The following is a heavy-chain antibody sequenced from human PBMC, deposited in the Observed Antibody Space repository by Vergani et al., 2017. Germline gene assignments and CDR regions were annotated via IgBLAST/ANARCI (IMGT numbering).Heavy chain of an antibody. CDR3: AGYCSSTSCPDYMDV. V-gene: IGHV4-31*11. CDR1: GGSISSGGYY. CDR2: IYYSGST. D-gene: IGHD2-2*03. Sequence: QVQLQESGPGLVKPSGTLSLTCAVSGGSISSGGYYWSWIRQHPGKGLEWIGYIYYSGSTYYNPSLKSRVTISVDTSKNQFSLKLSSVTAADTAVYYCAGYCSSTSCPDYMDVWGKGTTVTVSS. J-gene: IGHJ6*03.